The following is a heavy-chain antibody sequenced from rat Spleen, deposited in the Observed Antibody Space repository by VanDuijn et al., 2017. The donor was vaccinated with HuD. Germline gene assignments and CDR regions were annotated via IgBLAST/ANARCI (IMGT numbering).Heavy chain of an antibody. J-gene: IGHJ2*01. CDR2: ISYDGSTP. V-gene: IGHV5-7*01. CDR1: GFTFSNYD. CDR3: TRGYYFDY. Sequence: EVQLVESGGGIVQPGRSMKLSCAASGFTFSNYDMVWVRQAPTKGLKWVAYISYDGSTPYYRDSVKGRFTISRDNAKSTLYLQMDSLRSEDTATYYCTRGYYFDYWGQGVMVTVSS.